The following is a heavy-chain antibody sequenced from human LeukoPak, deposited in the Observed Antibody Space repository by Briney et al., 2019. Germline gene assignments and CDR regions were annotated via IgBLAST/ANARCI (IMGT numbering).Heavy chain of an antibody. CDR3: ARHGSGTYDY. CDR1: GGSISSDY. CDR2: ISYSGST. D-gene: IGHD1-26*01. J-gene: IGHJ4*02. Sequence: SETLSLTCTVSGGSISSDYWSWIRQPPGKGLEWIGYISYSGSTSYNPSLKSRVSISVDTTKNQFSLKLNSVTAADTAVYFCARHGSGTYDYWGQGTLVTVSS. V-gene: IGHV4-59*08.